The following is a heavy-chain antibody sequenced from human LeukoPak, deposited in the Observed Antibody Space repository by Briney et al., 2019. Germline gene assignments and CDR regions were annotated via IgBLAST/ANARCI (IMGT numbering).Heavy chain of an antibody. CDR2: INHSGST. CDR1: GGSFSGYY. V-gene: IGHV4-34*01. D-gene: IGHD6-6*01. CDR3: ARGRGIAARRGNNWFDP. Sequence: SETLSLTCAVYGGSFSGYYWSWIRQPPGKGLEWIGEINHSGSTNYNPSLKSRVTMSVDTSKNQFSLKLSSVTAADTAVYYCARGRGIAARRGNNWFDPWGQGTLVTVSS. J-gene: IGHJ5*02.